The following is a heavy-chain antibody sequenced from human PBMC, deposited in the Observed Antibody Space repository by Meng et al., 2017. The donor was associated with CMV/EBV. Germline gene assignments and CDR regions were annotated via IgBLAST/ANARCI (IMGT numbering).Heavy chain of an antibody. CDR2: IWYDGSDK. Sequence: GESLKISCAASGFTFSNYGMHWVRQAPGKGLEWVAVIWYDGSDKYYADSVKGRFTISRDNSKNTLYLQMNSLRAEDTAVYYCAKDRSSSDSFWFDPWGQGTLVTVSS. J-gene: IGHJ5*02. V-gene: IGHV3-33*06. CDR3: AKDRSSSDSFWFDP. CDR1: GFTFSNYG. D-gene: IGHD6-6*01.